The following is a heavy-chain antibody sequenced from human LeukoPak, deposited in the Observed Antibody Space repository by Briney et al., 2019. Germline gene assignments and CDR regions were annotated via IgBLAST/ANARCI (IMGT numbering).Heavy chain of an antibody. Sequence: AGGSLRLSCAASGFTVSSNDMSWVRQAPGKGLEWVSVIYSGGSTYYADSVKGRFTISRDNSKNTLYLQMNSLRAEDTAVYYRARGSGGRDFWSGYYYYYYGMDVWGQGTTVTVFS. V-gene: IGHV3-53*01. CDR2: IYSGGST. D-gene: IGHD3-3*01. CDR1: GFTVSSND. J-gene: IGHJ6*02. CDR3: ARGSGGRDFWSGYYYYYYGMDV.